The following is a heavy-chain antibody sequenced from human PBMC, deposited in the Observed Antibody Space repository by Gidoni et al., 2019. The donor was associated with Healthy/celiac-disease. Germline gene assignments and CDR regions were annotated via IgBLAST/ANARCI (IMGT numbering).Heavy chain of an antibody. CDR3: ARAGTVTTPIDY. CDR2: IYYSGST. Sequence: QVQLQESGQGLVKPSQTLSLTCTVSGGSISSGGYYWSWIRQHPGKGLEWIGYIYYSGSTYYNPSLKSRVTISVDTSKNQFSLKLSSVTAADTAVYYCARAGTVTTPIDYWGQGTLVTVSS. V-gene: IGHV4-31*03. J-gene: IGHJ4*02. D-gene: IGHD4-17*01. CDR1: GGSISSGGYY.